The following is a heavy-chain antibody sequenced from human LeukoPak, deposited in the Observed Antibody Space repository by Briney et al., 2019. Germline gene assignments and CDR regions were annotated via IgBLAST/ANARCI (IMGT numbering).Heavy chain of an antibody. CDR1: GYTRTELS. CDR2: FDPEDGET. J-gene: IGHJ4*02. CDR3: VTRWELLGGAY. V-gene: IGHV1-24*01. D-gene: IGHD1-26*01. Sequence: APVKVSCKVSGYTRTELSMHWVRQATGKGLEWMGGFDPEDGETIYAQKFQDRATITQNTSTDTAYKEPSNLRAEYMAVYYCVTRWELLGGAYWGEGTLVTVSS.